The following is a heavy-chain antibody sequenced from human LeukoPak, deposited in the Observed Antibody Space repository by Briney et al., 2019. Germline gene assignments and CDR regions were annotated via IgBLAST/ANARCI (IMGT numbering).Heavy chain of an antibody. CDR1: GGSISSYY. CDR2: IYYSGST. Sequence: PSETLSLTCTVSGGSISSYYWSWIRQPPGKGLEWIGYIYYSGSTNYNPSLKGRVTISVDTSKNQFSLKLSSVTAADTAVYYCASRAAAYYDILTGSEDYYFDYWGQGTLVTVSS. V-gene: IGHV4-59*08. J-gene: IGHJ4*02. D-gene: IGHD3-9*01. CDR3: ASRAAAYYDILTGSEDYYFDY.